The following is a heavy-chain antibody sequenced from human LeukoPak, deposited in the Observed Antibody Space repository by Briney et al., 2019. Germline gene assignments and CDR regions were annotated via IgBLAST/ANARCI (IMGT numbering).Heavy chain of an antibody. Sequence: LVKVSCKASGGTFSSYAISWVRQAPGQGLEWMGRIIPILGIANYAQKFQGRVTITADKSTSTAYMELSSLRSEDTAVYYCARVSMVRNNWFDPWGQGTLVTVSS. CDR1: GGTFSSYA. V-gene: IGHV1-69*04. CDR3: ARVSMVRNNWFDP. J-gene: IGHJ5*02. D-gene: IGHD3-10*01. CDR2: IIPILGIA.